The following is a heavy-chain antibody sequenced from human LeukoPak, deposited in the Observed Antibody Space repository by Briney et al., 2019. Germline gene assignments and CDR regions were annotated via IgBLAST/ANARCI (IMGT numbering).Heavy chain of an antibody. CDR1: GYTFTGYY. CDR3: ASLAYCGGDCYSPYFDY. CDR2: INPNSGGT. Sequence: ASVKVSCKASGYTFTGYYMHWVRQVPGQGLEWMGWINPNSGGTNYAQKSQGRVTMTRDTSISTAYMELSRLRSDDTAVYYCASLAYCGGDCYSPYFDYWGQGTLVTVSS. V-gene: IGHV1-2*02. J-gene: IGHJ4*02. D-gene: IGHD2-21*02.